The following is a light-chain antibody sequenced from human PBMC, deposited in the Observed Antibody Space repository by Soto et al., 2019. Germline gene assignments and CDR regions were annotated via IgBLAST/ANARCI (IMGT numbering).Light chain of an antibody. CDR2: DAS. V-gene: IGKV3-11*01. Sequence: EMVMTQSPVTLSVSPGERATLSCRASQSVSSYLAWYQQKRGQAPRLLIYDASNRATGIPARFSGSGSGTDFTLTISSLEPEDFAVYYCQQHNNWITFGQGTRLEIK. CDR3: QQHNNWIT. CDR1: QSVSSY. J-gene: IGKJ5*01.